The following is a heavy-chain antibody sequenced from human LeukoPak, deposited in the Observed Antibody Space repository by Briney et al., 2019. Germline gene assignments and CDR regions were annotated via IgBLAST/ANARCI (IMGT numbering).Heavy chain of an antibody. CDR2: INHSGST. Sequence: PSETLSLTCTVSGGSISSSSYYWSWIRQPPGKGLEWIGEINHSGSTNYNPSLKSRVTISVDTSKNQFSLKLSSVTAADTAVYYCARGQAAAGYYYFDYWGQGTLVTVSS. CDR1: GGSISSSSYY. CDR3: ARGQAAAGYYYFDY. J-gene: IGHJ4*02. D-gene: IGHD6-13*01. V-gene: IGHV4-39*07.